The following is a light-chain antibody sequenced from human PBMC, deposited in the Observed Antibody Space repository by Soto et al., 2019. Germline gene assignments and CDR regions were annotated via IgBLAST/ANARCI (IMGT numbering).Light chain of an antibody. Sequence: DIQMTQSPSTLSASVGDRVTITCRASQSISGWLAWYQQKPGKAPNLLIYDASSLESGVPSRFSGSGSGTEFTLTISSLQPVDFATYYCQHYDSYPITFGQGTRLEI. CDR1: QSISGW. CDR3: QHYDSYPIT. J-gene: IGKJ5*01. CDR2: DAS. V-gene: IGKV1-5*01.